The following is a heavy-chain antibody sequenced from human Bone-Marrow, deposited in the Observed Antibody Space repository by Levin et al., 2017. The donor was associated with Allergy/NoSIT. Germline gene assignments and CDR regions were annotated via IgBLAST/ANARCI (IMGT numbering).Heavy chain of an antibody. D-gene: IGHD3-16*02. J-gene: IGHJ4*02. CDR1: GFTFSSYA. CDR2: ISGNSRTI. Sequence: GGSLRLSCVVSGFTFSSYAMSWIRQTPDKGLEWISIISGNSRTIYYADSVRGRFTISRDTSKNTLYLQMNSLSAQDTALYYCVSYRDGPYIHIAYWGQGTLVTVSS. V-gene: IGHV3-23*01. CDR3: VSYRDGPYIHIAY.